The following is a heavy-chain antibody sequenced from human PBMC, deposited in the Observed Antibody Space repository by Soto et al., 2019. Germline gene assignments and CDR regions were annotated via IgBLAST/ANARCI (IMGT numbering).Heavy chain of an antibody. V-gene: IGHV3-7*01. CDR3: ARDRRDGFDY. Sequence: GSLRLSCAASGFTFSSYLMSWVRQAPGKGLEWVANIKQDGSEKYYVDSVKGRFTISRDNAKNSLYMQMNSLRAEDTAVYYCARDRRDGFDYLGQGTLVTVSS. CDR2: IKQDGSEK. CDR1: GFTFSSYL. J-gene: IGHJ4*02.